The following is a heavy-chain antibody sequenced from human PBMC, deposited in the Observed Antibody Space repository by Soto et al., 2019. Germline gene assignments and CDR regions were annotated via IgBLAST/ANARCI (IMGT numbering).Heavy chain of an antibody. V-gene: IGHV3-30-3*01. J-gene: IGHJ3*02. Sequence: QVQLVESGGGVVQPGRSLRLSCAASGFTFSSYAMHWVRQAPGKGLEWVAVISYDGSNIYYADSVKGRFTISRDNSKNTLYLQMNSLRAEDTAVYYCGYVDIWGQGTMVTVSS. CDR1: GFTFSSYA. CDR2: ISYDGSNI. D-gene: IGHD5-12*01. CDR3: GYVDI.